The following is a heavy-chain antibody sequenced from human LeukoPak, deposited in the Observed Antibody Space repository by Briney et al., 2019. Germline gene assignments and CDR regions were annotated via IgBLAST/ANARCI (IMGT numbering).Heavy chain of an antibody. CDR1: GFTFSSYS. Sequence: KTGGSLRLSCAPSGFTFSSYSMNWVRQAPGKGLEWVSSISSSSSYIYYADSVKGRFTISRDNAKNSLYLQMNSLRAEDTAVYYCARDDILTGYSDYWGQGTLVTVSS. CDR3: ARDDILTGYSDY. CDR2: ISSSSSYI. V-gene: IGHV3-21*01. D-gene: IGHD3-9*01. J-gene: IGHJ4*02.